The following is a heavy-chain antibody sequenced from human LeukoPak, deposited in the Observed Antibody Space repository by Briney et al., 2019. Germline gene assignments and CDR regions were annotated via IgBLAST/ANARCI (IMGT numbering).Heavy chain of an antibody. J-gene: IGHJ5*02. D-gene: IGHD7-27*01. Sequence: NTSETLSLTCTVSCGSFTSHNWNRIRQSPEKGLEWIGYIYSSGNTKYSPSLKSRVTISIDTSKNQFSLTLSSVTAADTAVYYCARSGAKAVVLGWFDPWGQGTLVTVSS. CDR1: CGSFTSHN. CDR3: ARSGAKAVVLGWFDP. CDR2: IYSSGNT. V-gene: IGHV4-59*11.